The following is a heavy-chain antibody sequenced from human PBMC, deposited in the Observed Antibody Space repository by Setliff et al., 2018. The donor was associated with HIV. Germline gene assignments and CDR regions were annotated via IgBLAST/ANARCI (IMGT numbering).Heavy chain of an antibody. J-gene: IGHJ3*02. V-gene: IGHV4-59*11. CDR3: ARALAYCGADCPEDAFDI. D-gene: IGHD2-21*01. Sequence: SETLSLTCTVSGGSINSHYWNWIRQPPGKGLEWLAYVYYGGSTNYNPSLKSRVTISVDTSKNHFSLRLNSLTAADTAVYYCARALAYCGADCPEDAFDIWGQGTMVTVSS. CDR1: GGSINSHY. CDR2: VYYGGST.